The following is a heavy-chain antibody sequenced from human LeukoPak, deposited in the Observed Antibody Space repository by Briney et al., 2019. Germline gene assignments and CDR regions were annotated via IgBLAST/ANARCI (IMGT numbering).Heavy chain of an antibody. Sequence: SETLSLTCAVYGGSFSGYYWSWIRQPPGKGLEWIGEINHSGSTNYNPSLKSRVTISVDTSKNQFSLKRSSVTAADTAVYYCARGNRGGLAAAVFHYWGQGTLVTVSS. J-gene: IGHJ4*02. D-gene: IGHD6-13*01. V-gene: IGHV4-34*01. CDR3: ARGNRGGLAAAVFHY. CDR1: GGSFSGYY. CDR2: INHSGST.